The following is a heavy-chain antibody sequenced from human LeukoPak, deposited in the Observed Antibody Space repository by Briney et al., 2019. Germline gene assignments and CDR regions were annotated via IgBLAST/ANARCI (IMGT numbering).Heavy chain of an antibody. CDR3: ARGGDYGDRRYFDY. V-gene: IGHV4-59*01. CDR1: GGSINNYY. J-gene: IGHJ4*02. D-gene: IGHD4-17*01. CDR2: IYYRGST. Sequence: KASETLSLTCTVSGGSINNYYWSWIRQPPGKGLEWIGYIYYRGSTNYNPSLKSRVTFSVDTSKNQFSLKLNSVTAADTAVYYCARGGDYGDRRYFDYWGQGTLVTVSS.